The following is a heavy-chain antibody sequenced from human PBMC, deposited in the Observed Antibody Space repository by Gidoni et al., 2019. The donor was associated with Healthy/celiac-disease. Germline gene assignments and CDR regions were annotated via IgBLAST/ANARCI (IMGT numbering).Heavy chain of an antibody. V-gene: IGHV4-59*01. CDR3: ARGGGLFDY. D-gene: IGHD3-16*01. Sequence: QVQLQASGPGLVKPSETLSLTCTVSGGSISSYYWSWIRQPPGKGLEWIVYIYYRGSTNYNPSLKSRVTVSVDTSKNQFSLKLSSVTAADTAVYYCARGGGLFDYWGQGTLVTVSS. CDR1: GGSISSYY. CDR2: IYYRGST. J-gene: IGHJ4*02.